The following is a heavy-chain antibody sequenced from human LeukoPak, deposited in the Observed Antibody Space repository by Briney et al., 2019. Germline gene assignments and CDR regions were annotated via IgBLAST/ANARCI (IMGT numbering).Heavy chain of an antibody. J-gene: IGHJ4*02. CDR3: SRGGGYGDY. V-gene: IGHV4-4*07. Sequence: SSETLSLTCTVSGASITSFYYNWIRQSAGKVLEWIGRIHTNGGTDYRPSLNSRVTMSVDTSKKQISLKLTSVTAADTAVYFCSRGGGYGDYWGQGILVTVSS. D-gene: IGHD5-12*01. CDR2: IHTNGGT. CDR1: GASITSFY.